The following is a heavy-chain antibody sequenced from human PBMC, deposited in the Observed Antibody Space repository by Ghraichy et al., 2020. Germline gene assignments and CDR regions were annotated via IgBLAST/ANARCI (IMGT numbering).Heavy chain of an antibody. CDR3: ARDHPSDIEYNYYYHYGMDV. CDR1: GFTFSNCA. D-gene: IGHD2/OR15-2a*01. J-gene: IGHJ6*02. CDR2: ISNDGTST. V-gene: IGHV3-30*04. Sequence: GGSLRLSCAASGFTFSNCAMHWVRQAPGKGLEWVALISNDGTSTYHADSVKGRFSISRDNSKNTLYLQMNSLRAEDTAVYYCARDHPSDIEYNYYYHYGMDVWGQGTTVTGS.